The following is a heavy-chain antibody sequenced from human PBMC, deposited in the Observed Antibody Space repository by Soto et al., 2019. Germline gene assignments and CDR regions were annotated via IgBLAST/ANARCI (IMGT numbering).Heavy chain of an antibody. D-gene: IGHD4-17*01. J-gene: IGHJ6*02. CDR2: MNPNSGNT. CDR1: GYTFTSYD. CDR3: ARGKGGDCYYYGMDV. Sequence: GPSVKVSCKASGYTFTSYDINWVRQATGQGLEWMGWMNPNSGNTGYAQKFQGRVTMTRNTSISTAYMELSSLRSEDTAVYYCARGKGGDCYYYGMDVWGQGTTVTVSS. V-gene: IGHV1-8*01.